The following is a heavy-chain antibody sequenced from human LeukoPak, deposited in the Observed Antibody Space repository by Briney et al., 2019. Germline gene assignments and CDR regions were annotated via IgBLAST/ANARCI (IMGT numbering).Heavy chain of an antibody. J-gene: IGHJ4*02. Sequence: GGSLEISFQGPGFRFTSYWPGWVPPIPGKGLGWMGIIYPGDSDTRYSPSFQGQVTISADKSISTAYLQWRSLKGSDTAMYYCARLYCSGGSCYHTHFDYWGQGTLVTVSS. V-gene: IGHV5-51*01. CDR2: IYPGDSDT. CDR1: GFRFTSYW. D-gene: IGHD2-15*01. CDR3: ARLYCSGGSCYHTHFDY.